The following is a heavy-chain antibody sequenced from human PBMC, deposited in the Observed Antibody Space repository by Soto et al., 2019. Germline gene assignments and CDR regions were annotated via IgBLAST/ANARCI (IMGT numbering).Heavy chain of an antibody. Sequence: QMQLQESGPGLVKPSQTLSLTCTVSGGSISSGGYYWSWIRQHPGKGLEWIGYIYYGEGTYYNPARKSRVTISIDTSTNQFSLKLSSVTAADTAVYYCARSTSITTEITLGFEYWGQGTLVTVSS. D-gene: IGHD1-20*01. CDR3: ARSTSITTEITLGFEY. CDR2: IYYGEGT. J-gene: IGHJ4*02. V-gene: IGHV4-31*03. CDR1: GGSISSGGYY.